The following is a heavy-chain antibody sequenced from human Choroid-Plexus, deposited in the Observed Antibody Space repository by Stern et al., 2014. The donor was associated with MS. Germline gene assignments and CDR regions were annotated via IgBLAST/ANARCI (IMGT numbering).Heavy chain of an antibody. Sequence: VQLVESGGGVVQPGRPLRLSCVASGFTFGSCAMHWVRQAPGKGLEWVAGVSYDGSNKYYADSVKGRFTISRDNSQNTLYMQMXSLRPEDTAVYYCAKDRQYLTYFFDHWGQGSLVTVSS. D-gene: IGHD2/OR15-2a*01. V-gene: IGHV3-30*18. CDR3: AKDRQYLTYFFDH. CDR2: VSYDGSNK. J-gene: IGHJ5*02. CDR1: GFTFGSCA.